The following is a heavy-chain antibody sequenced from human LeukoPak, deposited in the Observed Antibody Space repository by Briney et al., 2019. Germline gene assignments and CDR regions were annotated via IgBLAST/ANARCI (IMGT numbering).Heavy chain of an antibody. CDR2: INIDGSST. CDR3: ARELGATRWPLDF. V-gene: IGHV3-74*01. J-gene: IGHJ4*02. Sequence: GGSLRLSCAASGFTFSSYWMHWVRQAPGKGLVWVSRINIDGSSTSYADSVKGRFTISRDNAKNTLYLQMNSLRAEDTAVHYCARELGATRWPLDFWGQRTLVTVSS. D-gene: IGHD3-16*01. CDR1: GFTFSSYW.